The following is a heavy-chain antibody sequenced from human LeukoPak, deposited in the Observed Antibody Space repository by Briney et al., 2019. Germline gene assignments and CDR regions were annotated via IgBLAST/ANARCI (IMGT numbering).Heavy chain of an antibody. J-gene: IGHJ4*02. CDR1: GFTFSSYA. D-gene: IGHD3-9*01. CDR2: VSGSSIMT. Sequence: GGSLRLSCAASGFTFSSYAMSWVRQAPGKGLEWVSTVSGSSIMTYYADSVKGRFTISSDNSKNTLYLQMNSLRAEDTAVYYCAKGDSYYDLLTCFDYWGQGILVTVSS. CDR3: AKGDSYYDLLTCFDY. V-gene: IGHV3-23*01.